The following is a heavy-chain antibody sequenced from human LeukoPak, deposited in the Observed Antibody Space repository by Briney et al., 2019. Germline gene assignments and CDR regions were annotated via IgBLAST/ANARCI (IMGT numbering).Heavy chain of an antibody. CDR2: INPNSGGT. D-gene: IGHD6-6*01. Sequence: PPASVKVSCKASGYTFTGYYMHWVRQAPGQGLEWMGWINPNSGGTNYAQKFQGRVTMTRDTSISTAYMELSRLRSDDTAVYYCANSGQYSSSSGGGYYYYYMDVWGKGTTVTVSS. J-gene: IGHJ6*03. CDR1: GYTFTGYY. CDR3: ANSGQYSSSSGGGYYYYYMDV. V-gene: IGHV1-2*02.